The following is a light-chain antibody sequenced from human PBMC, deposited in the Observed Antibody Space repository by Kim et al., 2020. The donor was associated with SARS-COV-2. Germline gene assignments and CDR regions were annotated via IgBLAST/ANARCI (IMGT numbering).Light chain of an antibody. CDR3: NSRDSSG. CDR2: GKN. Sequence: SSELTQDPAVSVALGQTVRITCQGDSLRSYYASWYQQKPGQAPVLVFYGKNSRPSGIPDRFSGSSSGNTASLTITGAQAEYEAEYYCNSRDSSGFGGGTKLTVL. V-gene: IGLV3-19*01. J-gene: IGLJ3*02. CDR1: SLRSYY.